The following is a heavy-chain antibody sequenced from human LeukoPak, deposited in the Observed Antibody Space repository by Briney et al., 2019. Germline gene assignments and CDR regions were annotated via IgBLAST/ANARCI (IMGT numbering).Heavy chain of an antibody. Sequence: ASVKVSCKASGYTFTGYYMHWVRQAPGQGLEWMGWINPNSGGTNYAQKFQGRVTMTRDTSISTAYMDLSRLRSDDTAVYYCARARPLWFGVNDYWGQGTLVTVSS. CDR3: ARARPLWFGVNDY. CDR2: INPNSGGT. CDR1: GYTFTGYY. D-gene: IGHD3-10*01. V-gene: IGHV1-2*02. J-gene: IGHJ4*02.